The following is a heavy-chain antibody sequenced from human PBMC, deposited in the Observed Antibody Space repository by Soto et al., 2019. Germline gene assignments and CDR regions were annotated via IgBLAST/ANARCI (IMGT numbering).Heavy chain of an antibody. D-gene: IGHD6-19*01. Sequence: GASVKVSCKASGGTFSSYAISWVRQAPGQGLEWMGGIIPIFGTANYAQKFQGRVTITADESTSTAYMELSRLRSEDTAVYYCARDRYSSGYGMDVWGQGTTVTVSS. CDR1: GGTFSSYA. CDR3: ARDRYSSGYGMDV. J-gene: IGHJ6*02. V-gene: IGHV1-69*13. CDR2: IIPIFGTA.